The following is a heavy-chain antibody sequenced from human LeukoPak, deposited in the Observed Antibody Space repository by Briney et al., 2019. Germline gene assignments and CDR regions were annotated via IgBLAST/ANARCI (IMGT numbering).Heavy chain of an antibody. D-gene: IGHD2-8*01. CDR2: IYSGGST. CDR3: ARAIGYCTNGVCYEGDYYYYYMDV. CDR1: GFTVSSNY. V-gene: IGHV3-66*01. Sequence: PGGSLRLSCAASGFTVSSNYMSWVRQAPGKGLEWVSVIYSGGSTYYADSVKGRFTISRDNSKNTLYLQMNSLRAEDTAVYYCARAIGYCTNGVCYEGDYYYYYMDVWGKGTTVTVSS. J-gene: IGHJ6*03.